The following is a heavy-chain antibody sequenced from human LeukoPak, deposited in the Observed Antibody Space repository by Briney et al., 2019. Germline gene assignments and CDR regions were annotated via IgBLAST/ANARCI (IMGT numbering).Heavy chain of an antibody. J-gene: IGHJ4*02. CDR1: GFTFSSYA. CDR2: ISYDGSNK. D-gene: IGHD5-18*01. Sequence: GGSLRLSCAASGFTFSSYAMHWVRQAPGKGLEWVAVISYDGSNKYYADSVKGRFTTSRDNSKNTLYLQMNSLRAEDTAVYYCARDVLSYSYGGGIDYWGQGTLVTVSS. CDR3: ARDVLSYSYGGGIDY. V-gene: IGHV3-30-3*01.